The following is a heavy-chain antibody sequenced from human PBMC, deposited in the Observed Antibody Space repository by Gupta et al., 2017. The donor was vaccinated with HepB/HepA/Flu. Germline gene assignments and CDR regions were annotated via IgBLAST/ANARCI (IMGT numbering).Heavy chain of an antibody. V-gene: IGHV3-23*01. CDR3: ARDNSGWLYLDY. CDR2: IRGSGGNI. J-gene: IGHJ4*02. Sequence: EVPLLESGGGLIQPGGSLMLSSAASGFAFSNCAMSWVRQAPGKGLEWVSVIRGSGGNIYYADSVKGRFTISRDNSKNTLYLQMNSLRVEDTAVYYCARDNSGWLYLDYWGQGILVTVSS. CDR1: GFAFSNCA. D-gene: IGHD6-19*01.